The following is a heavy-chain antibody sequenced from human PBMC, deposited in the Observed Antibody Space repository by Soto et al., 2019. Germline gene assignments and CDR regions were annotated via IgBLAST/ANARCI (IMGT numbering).Heavy chain of an antibody. CDR3: AKIPHSSSWYLDPFAI. V-gene: IGHV3-23*01. CDR1: GFTFSSYA. Sequence: GGSLRLSCAASGFTFSSYAMSWVRQAPGKGLEWVSAISGSGGSTYYADSVKGRFTISRDNSKNTLYLQMNSLRAEDTAVYYCAKIPHSSSWYLDPFAIWGQGTMVTVSS. D-gene: IGHD6-13*01. CDR2: ISGSGGST. J-gene: IGHJ3*02.